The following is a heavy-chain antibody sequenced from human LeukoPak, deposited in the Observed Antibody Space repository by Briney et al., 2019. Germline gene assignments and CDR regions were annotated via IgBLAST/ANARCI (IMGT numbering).Heavy chain of an antibody. CDR3: ARASRGNWFQP. D-gene: IGHD3-10*01. J-gene: IGHJ5*02. CDR2: ISYDGSNK. V-gene: IGHV3-33*05. CDR1: GFTFSSYG. Sequence: QPGRSLRLSCAASGFTFSSYGMHWVRQAPGKGLEWVAVISYDGSNKYYADSVKGRFTISRDNAKNTLYLQMNSLRAEDTAVYYCARASRGNWFQPWGQGALVTVSS.